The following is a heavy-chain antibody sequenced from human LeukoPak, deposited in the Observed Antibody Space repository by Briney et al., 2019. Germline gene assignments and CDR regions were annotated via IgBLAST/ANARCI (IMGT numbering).Heavy chain of an antibody. Sequence: ASVKVSCKASGYTFPSYGVSWVRQAPGQGLEWMGWISAYNGNTNCAQKLQDRVTMTTDTSTSTAYMELRGLRSDDTALYYCARAAGPEPTYLRRLDYWGQGTLVTVSS. CDR3: ARAAGPEPTYLRRLDY. CDR2: ISAYNGNT. D-gene: IGHD6-13*01. CDR1: GYTFPSYG. V-gene: IGHV1-18*01. J-gene: IGHJ4*02.